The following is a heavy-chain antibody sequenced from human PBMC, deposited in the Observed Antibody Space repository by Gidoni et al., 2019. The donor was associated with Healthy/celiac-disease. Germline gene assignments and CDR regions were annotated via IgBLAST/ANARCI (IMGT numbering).Heavy chain of an antibody. Sequence: EWVSYISSSSSTIYYADSVKGRFTISRDNAKNSLYLQMNSLRAEDTAVYYCARAGGLYYDILTGHENPRAFDIWGQGTMVTVSS. CDR3: ARAGGLYYDILTGHENPRAFDI. CDR2: ISSSSSTI. D-gene: IGHD3-9*01. V-gene: IGHV3-48*01. J-gene: IGHJ3*02.